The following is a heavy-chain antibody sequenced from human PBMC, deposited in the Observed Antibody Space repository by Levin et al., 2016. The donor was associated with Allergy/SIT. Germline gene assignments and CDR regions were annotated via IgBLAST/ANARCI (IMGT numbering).Heavy chain of an antibody. CDR2: IKSKTDGGTT. V-gene: IGHV3-15*01. CDR3: TTEGPLYYDSSGDSYYFDY. Sequence: WIRQPPGKGLEWVGRIKSKTDGGTTDYAAPVKGRFTISRDDSKNTLYLQMNSLKTEDTAVYYCTTEGPLYYDSSGDSYYFDYWGQGTLVTVSS. D-gene: IGHD3-22*01. J-gene: IGHJ4*02.